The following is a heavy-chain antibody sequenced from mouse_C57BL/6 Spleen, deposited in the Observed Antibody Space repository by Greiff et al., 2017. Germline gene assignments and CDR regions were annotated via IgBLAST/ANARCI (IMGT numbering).Heavy chain of an antibody. V-gene: IGHV1-81*01. CDR3: ARSRYYGSSYNYFDY. CDR1: GYTFTSYG. CDR2: VYPRSGNT. J-gene: IGHJ2*01. D-gene: IGHD1-1*01. Sequence: VQLQQSGAELARPGASVKLSCKASGYTFTSYGISWVKQRTGQGLEWIGEVYPRSGNTYYNEKFKGKATLTADKSSSTAYMELRSLTSEDSAVYFCARSRYYGSSYNYFDYWGQGTTLTVSS.